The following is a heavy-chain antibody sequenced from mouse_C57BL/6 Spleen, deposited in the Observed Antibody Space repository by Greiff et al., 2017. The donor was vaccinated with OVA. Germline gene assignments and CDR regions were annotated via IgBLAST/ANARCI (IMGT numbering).Heavy chain of an antibody. CDR1: GFSLTSYG. J-gene: IGHJ4*01. V-gene: IGHV2-2*01. CDR2: IWSGGST. Sequence: VKLVESGPGLVQPSQSLSITCTVSGFSLTSYGVHWVRQSPGKGLEWLGVIWSGGSTDYNAAFISRLSISKDNSKSQVFFKMNSLQADDTAIYYCARPSYGSSYLYAMDYWGQGTSVTVSS. CDR3: ARPSYGSSYLYAMDY. D-gene: IGHD1-1*01.